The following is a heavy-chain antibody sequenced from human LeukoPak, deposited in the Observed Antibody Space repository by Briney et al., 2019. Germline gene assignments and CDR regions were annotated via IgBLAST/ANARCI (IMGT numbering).Heavy chain of an antibody. V-gene: IGHV3-23*01. D-gene: IGHD3-9*01. J-gene: IGHJ4*03. CDR2: ISGSGGST. Sequence: GGSLRLSCAASGFTFSSYAMSWVRQAPGKGLEWVSAISGSGGSTYYADSVKGRFTISRDNSKNTLYLQMNSLRAEDTAVYYCAKDQQVLRYFDWSMGDYFDYWGQGTTVTVSS. CDR3: AKDQQVLRYFDWSMGDYFDY. CDR1: GFTFSSYA.